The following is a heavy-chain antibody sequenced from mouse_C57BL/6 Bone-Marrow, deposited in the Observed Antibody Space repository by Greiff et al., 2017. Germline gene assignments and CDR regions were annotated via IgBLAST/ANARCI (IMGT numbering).Heavy chain of an antibody. J-gene: IGHJ2*01. V-gene: IGHV1-62-2*01. Sequence: QVQLQQSGAELVKPGASVKLSCKASGYTFTEYTIHWVKQRSGQGLEWIGWFYPGSGSTKYNEKFKSKATLTVDTSSSTSYMQLSSLTSEDSAIYYCARRGGWPYFDYCGQGTTLTVSS. CDR1: GYTFTEYT. D-gene: IGHD2-3*01. CDR2: FYPGSGST. CDR3: ARRGGWPYFDY.